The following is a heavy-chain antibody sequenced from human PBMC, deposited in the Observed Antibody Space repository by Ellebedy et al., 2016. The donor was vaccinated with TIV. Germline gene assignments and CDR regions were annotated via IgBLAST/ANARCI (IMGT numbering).Heavy chain of an antibody. CDR3: AKGRGGGSDSSAPRYYFDY. J-gene: IGHJ4*02. V-gene: IGHV3-23*01. Sequence: GESLKISCAASGFTFSGYAMSWVRQAPGKGLEWVSGINSGGSRTYYADSVKGRFTISRDNSKNTLYLQMNSLRAEDTAVYYCAKGRGGGSDSSAPRYYFDYWGLGTLVTVSS. D-gene: IGHD3-22*01. CDR1: GFTFSGYA. CDR2: INSGGSRT.